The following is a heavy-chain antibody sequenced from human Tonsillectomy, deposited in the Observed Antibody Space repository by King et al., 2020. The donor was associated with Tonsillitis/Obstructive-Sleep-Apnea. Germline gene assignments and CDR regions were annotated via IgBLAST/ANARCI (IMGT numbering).Heavy chain of an antibody. J-gene: IGHJ4*02. Sequence: VQLVESGGGLVQPGGSLRLSCAASGFTFSSSSMSWVRQAPGKGLEWVSSINKDSGRTYYADSVKGRFTISRDDSTNTLFLHMSSLRAEDTAVYFCAKEHPSSGWPAFDYWGQGTLVTVSS. D-gene: IGHD6-19*01. CDR1: GFTFSSSS. V-gene: IGHV3-23*04. CDR2: INKDSGRT. CDR3: AKEHPSSGWPAFDY.